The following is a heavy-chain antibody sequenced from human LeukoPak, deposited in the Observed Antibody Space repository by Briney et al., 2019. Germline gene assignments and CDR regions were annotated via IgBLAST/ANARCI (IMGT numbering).Heavy chain of an antibody. CDR2: ISSSSSTI. V-gene: IGHV3-48*04. CDR1: GFTISSYS. CDR3: ARDGTGWFDYYYYMDV. Sequence: PPGESLRLSCAAYGFTISSYSMNWVRQAPGKGLEWVSYISSSSSTIYYADSVKGRFTISRDNAKNSLYLQMNSLRAEDTAVYYCARDGTGWFDYYYYMDVWGKGTTVTVSS. J-gene: IGHJ6*03. D-gene: IGHD3-10*01.